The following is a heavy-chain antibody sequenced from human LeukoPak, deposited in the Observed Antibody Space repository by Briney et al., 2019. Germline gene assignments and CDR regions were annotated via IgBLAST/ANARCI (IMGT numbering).Heavy chain of an antibody. V-gene: IGHV4-38-2*01. J-gene: IGHJ5*02. D-gene: IGHD1-26*01. CDR1: GYSISSGYY. Sequence: PSETLSLTCAVSGYSISSGYYWGWIRQPPGKGLEWIGSIYHSGSTYYNPSLKSRVTISVDTSKNQFSLKLSSVTAADTAVYYCARGSGSHYRSGIYWFDPWGQGTLVTVSS. CDR2: IYHSGST. CDR3: ARGSGSHYRSGIYWFDP.